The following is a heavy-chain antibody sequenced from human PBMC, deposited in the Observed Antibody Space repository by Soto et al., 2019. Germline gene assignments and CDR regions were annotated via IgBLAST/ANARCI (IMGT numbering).Heavy chain of an antibody. Sequence: NPSETLSLTCTVSGGSISSGDYYWSWIRQPPGKGLEWIGYIYYSGNTHYNPSLKSRVTISLETSKNQFSLRLSSVSAADTAVYFCARDLGYDSGAYYYRYFDYWGQGTLGTVSS. V-gene: IGHV4-30-4*01. CDR3: ARDLGYDSGAYYYRYFDY. D-gene: IGHD3-22*01. CDR1: GGSISSGDYY. J-gene: IGHJ4*02. CDR2: IYYSGNT.